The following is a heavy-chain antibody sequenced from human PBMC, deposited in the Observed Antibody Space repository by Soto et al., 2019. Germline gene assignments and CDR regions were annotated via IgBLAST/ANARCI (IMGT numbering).Heavy chain of an antibody. Sequence: QITLKDSVPTLVTPTQTLTLTCTFSGFSLSTSGVGVGWIRQPPGKALEWLALIYWDDDTRYRPSLKSRLTITQDPAKDQVVRTMANMDPVDTATYYCAHSHPITGTHGYYCDYWGQGTLVTVSS. J-gene: IGHJ4*02. D-gene: IGHD1-20*01. V-gene: IGHV2-5*02. CDR1: GFSLSTSGVG. CDR3: AHSHPITGTHGYYCDY. CDR2: IYWDDDT.